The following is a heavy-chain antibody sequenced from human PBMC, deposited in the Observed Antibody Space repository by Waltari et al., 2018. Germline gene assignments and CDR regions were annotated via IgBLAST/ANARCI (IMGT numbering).Heavy chain of an antibody. CDR2: IINNGESS. D-gene: IGHD2-21*02. CDR3: ARDECTGGDCYSHFHY. V-gene: IGHV3-23*01. Sequence: EVHLLESGGGLIRPGGSLRLSCAASGFTFSNYAMSWVRQAPGKGLEWVSGIINNGESSFSADSGKGRFTISRDNSKNTLYLQMENLRGEDTAVYYCARDECTGGDCYSHFHYWGQGTLVTVSS. J-gene: IGHJ4*02. CDR1: GFTFSNYA.